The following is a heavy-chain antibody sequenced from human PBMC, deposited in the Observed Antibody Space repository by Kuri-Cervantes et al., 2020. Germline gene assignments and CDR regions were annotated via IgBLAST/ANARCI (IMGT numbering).Heavy chain of an antibody. CDR2: ISSSSYI. Sequence: GESLKISCAASGFTFSSYSMNWVRQAPGKGLEWVSSISSSSYIYYADSVKGRFTISRDNAKNSLYLQMNSLRAEDAAVYYCARDGSLKGYGDYPDFWGQGTLVTVSS. J-gene: IGHJ4*02. CDR1: GFTFSSYS. D-gene: IGHD4-17*01. V-gene: IGHV3-21*01. CDR3: ARDGSLKGYGDYPDF.